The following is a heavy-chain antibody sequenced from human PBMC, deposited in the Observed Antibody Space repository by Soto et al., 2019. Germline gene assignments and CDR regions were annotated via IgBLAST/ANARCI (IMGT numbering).Heavy chain of an antibody. CDR1: GDSIDTSSYC. CDR2: VCYRGTT. CDR3: ARQGEHSSSYFFDS. Sequence: LSLTCTVSGDSIDTSSYCWGWIRQPPGKGLEWIGSVCYRGTTYYNPSLKSRLTISVDTSKRQFSLKLSSVTAADTAVFYCARQGEHSSSYFFDSWGQGTLVTVSS. D-gene: IGHD6-6*01. V-gene: IGHV4-39*01. J-gene: IGHJ4*02.